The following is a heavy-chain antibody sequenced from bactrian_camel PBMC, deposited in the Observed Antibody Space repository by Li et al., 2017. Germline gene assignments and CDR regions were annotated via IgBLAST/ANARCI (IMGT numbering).Heavy chain of an antibody. CDR1: RDTLSSYC. V-gene: IGHV3-3*01. J-gene: IGHJ6*01. CDR3: AADRGYGLGCLSDSGY. D-gene: IGHD1*01. CDR2: IYGGGGRP. Sequence: QVQLVESGGDSVQAGGSLNVSCEASRDTLSSYCMGWYRQYPGQQREGIAAIYGGGGRPWYANSVKGRFTISQDNTNNRLYLQMHNLKPEDTSVYYCAADRGYGLGCLSDSGYWGQGTQVTVS.